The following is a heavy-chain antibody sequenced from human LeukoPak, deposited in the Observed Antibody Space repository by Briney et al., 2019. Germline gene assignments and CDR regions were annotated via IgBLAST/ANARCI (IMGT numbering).Heavy chain of an antibody. V-gene: IGHV3-48*04. CDR1: GFAFSDYG. Sequence: GGSLRLSCTASGFAFSDYGINWVRQAPGKGLEWVSYITSDGKTMYYADSVKGRFTISRDNAKKSLYLQLNSLRAEDTAVYHCARGFYGSGTHLFDSWGQGTLVTVAS. D-gene: IGHD3-10*01. J-gene: IGHJ4*02. CDR2: ITSDGKTM. CDR3: ARGFYGSGTHLFDS.